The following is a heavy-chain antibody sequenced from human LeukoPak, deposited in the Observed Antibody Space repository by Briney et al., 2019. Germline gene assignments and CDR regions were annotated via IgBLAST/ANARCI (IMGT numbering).Heavy chain of an antibody. CDR3: ARGGYYDFWSGYSPPEYMDV. Sequence: SVKVSCKASGGTFSSYAISWVRQAPGQGLEWMGGIIPIFGTANYAQKFQGRVTITTDESTSTAYMELSSLRSEDTAVYYCARGGYYDFWSGYSPPEYMDVWGKGTTVTVSS. J-gene: IGHJ6*03. V-gene: IGHV1-69*05. D-gene: IGHD3-3*01. CDR1: GGTFSSYA. CDR2: IIPIFGTA.